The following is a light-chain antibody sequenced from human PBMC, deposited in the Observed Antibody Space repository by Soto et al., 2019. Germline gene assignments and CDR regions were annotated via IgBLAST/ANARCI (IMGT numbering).Light chain of an antibody. CDR2: AAS. CDR3: QQTYSSPMYT. CDR1: QSVGSL. V-gene: IGKV1-39*01. Sequence: DIQMTQSPSSLSASVGDRVTITCRASQSVGSLLNWFQHIPGRAPKLLIYAASSLQGGVPSRFSGGGSGTEFTLTISSLQPEDFAIYFCQQTYSSPMYTFGQGTKLEIK. J-gene: IGKJ2*01.